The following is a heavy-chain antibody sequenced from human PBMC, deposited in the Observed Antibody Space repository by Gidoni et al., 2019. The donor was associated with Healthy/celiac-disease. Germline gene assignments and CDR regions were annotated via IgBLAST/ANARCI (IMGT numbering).Heavy chain of an antibody. D-gene: IGHD1-26*01. CDR1: GGSISSSSYY. CDR2: IYYSGST. Sequence: QLQLQESGPGLVKPSETLSLTCTVSGGSISSSSYYWGWIRQPPGKGLEWIGSIYYSGSTYYNPSLKSRVTISVDTSKNQFSLKLSSVTAADTAVYYCASSLGGAATTMYNWFDPWGQGTLVTVSS. J-gene: IGHJ5*02. CDR3: ASSLGGAATTMYNWFDP. V-gene: IGHV4-39*01.